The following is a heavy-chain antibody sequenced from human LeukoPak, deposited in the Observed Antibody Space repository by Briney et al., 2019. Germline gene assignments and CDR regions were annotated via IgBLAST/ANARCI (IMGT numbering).Heavy chain of an antibody. CDR2: VHLNGAT. J-gene: IGHJ4*02. Sequence: SETLSLTCAVSGGSIITTNWWSWVRQPPGKGLEWIGEVHLNGATHYNPSLGSRVSMSIDKSKNHMSLKLTSVTAADTAIYYCTRESGAFAPFGFWGQGTLVTVSS. CDR1: GGSIITTNW. V-gene: IGHV4-4*02. D-gene: IGHD1-26*01. CDR3: TRESGAFAPFGF.